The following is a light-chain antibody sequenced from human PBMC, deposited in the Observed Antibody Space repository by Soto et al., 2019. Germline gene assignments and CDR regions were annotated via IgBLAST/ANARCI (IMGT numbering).Light chain of an antibody. CDR2: DAS. J-gene: IGKJ4*01. CDR3: QQRSNWPHLA. Sequence: EIVLTQSPATLSLSPGERATLSCRASQSVSTFLAWYQQKPGQAPRLLIFDASYMATGIPARFSGSGSGTDLPLTISSREPEDFAVYYCQQRSNWPHLAFGGGTKVEIK. CDR1: QSVSTF. V-gene: IGKV3-11*01.